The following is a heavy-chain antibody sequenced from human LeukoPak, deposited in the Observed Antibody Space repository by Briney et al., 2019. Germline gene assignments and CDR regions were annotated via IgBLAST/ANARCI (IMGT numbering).Heavy chain of an antibody. CDR1: DGSFSGYY. CDR3: AKSLYGSGSYYNWFDP. J-gene: IGHJ5*02. CDR2: INHSGST. Sequence: SETLSLTCAVYDGSFSGYYWSWIRQPPGKGLEWIGEINHSGSTNYNPSLKRRVTISVDTSKNQFSLKLSSVTAADTAVYYCAKSLYGSGSYYNWFDPWGQGTLVTVSS. V-gene: IGHV4-34*01. D-gene: IGHD3-10*01.